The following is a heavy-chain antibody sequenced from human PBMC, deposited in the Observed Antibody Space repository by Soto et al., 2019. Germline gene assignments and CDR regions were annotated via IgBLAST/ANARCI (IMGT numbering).Heavy chain of an antibody. CDR2: IYYSGST. CDR1: GGSISSYY. Sequence: SETLSLTCTVSGGSISSYYWSWIRQPPGKGLEWIGYIYYSGSTNYNPSLKSRVTISVDTSKNQFSLKLSSVTAADTAVYYCARDYHNSFDYWGQGTLVTVSS. D-gene: IGHD2-2*01. V-gene: IGHV4-59*01. J-gene: IGHJ4*02. CDR3: ARDYHNSFDY.